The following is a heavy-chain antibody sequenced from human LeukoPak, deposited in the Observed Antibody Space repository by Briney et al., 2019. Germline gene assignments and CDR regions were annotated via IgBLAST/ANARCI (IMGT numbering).Heavy chain of an antibody. D-gene: IGHD3-10*01. CDR2: FDPEDGET. Sequence: ASVKVSCKASGYTFTSYGISWVRQAPGQGLEWMGGFDPEDGETIYAQKFQGRVTMTEDTSTDTAYMELSSLRSEDTAVYYCATALVRGVFDYWGQGTLVTVSS. CDR1: GYTFTSYG. V-gene: IGHV1-24*01. J-gene: IGHJ4*02. CDR3: ATALVRGVFDY.